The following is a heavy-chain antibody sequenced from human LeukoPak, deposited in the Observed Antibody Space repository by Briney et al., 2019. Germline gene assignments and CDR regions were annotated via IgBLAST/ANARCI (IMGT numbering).Heavy chain of an antibody. CDR3: AKGVTLYYYYDSSGSDY. J-gene: IGHJ4*02. V-gene: IGHV3-30*02. CDR2: IRYDGSNK. D-gene: IGHD3-22*01. Sequence: GGSLRLSCAASGFTFSSYGMHWVRQARGKGLEGVAVIRYDGSNKYYADSVKGRFTIYIDNSKNTLYLQMNSLIAEDTAVYYCAKGVTLYYYYDSSGSDYWGQGPLVTVSS. CDR1: GFTFSSYG.